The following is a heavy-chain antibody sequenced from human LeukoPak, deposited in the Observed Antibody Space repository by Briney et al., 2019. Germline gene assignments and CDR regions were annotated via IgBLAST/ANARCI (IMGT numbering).Heavy chain of an antibody. CDR3: ARDAYDILTGYYTN. Sequence: GGSLRLSCAASGFTFSSYSMNWVRQAPGKGLEWVSSISSSSSYIYYADSVKGRFTISRDNAKNSLYLQMNSLRAEDTAVYYCARDAYDILTGYYTNWGQGTLVTVSS. CDR2: ISSSSSYI. CDR1: GFTFSSYS. J-gene: IGHJ4*02. V-gene: IGHV3-21*01. D-gene: IGHD3-9*01.